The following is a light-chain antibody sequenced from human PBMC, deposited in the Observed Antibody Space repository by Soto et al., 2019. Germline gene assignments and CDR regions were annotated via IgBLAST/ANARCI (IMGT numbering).Light chain of an antibody. CDR3: QVWDSSSDHWV. Sequence: SCELTQAPSGSVAPGKTARITCGGNNIGSKSVHWYQQKPGQAPVLVIYYDSDRPSGIPERFSGSNSGNTATLTISRVEAGDEADYYCQVWDSSSDHWVFGGGTKLTVL. CDR1: NIGSKS. V-gene: IGLV3-21*04. CDR2: YDS. J-gene: IGLJ3*02.